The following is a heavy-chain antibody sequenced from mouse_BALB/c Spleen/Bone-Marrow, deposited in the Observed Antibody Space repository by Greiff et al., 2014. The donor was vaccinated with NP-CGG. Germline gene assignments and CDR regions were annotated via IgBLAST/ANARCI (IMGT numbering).Heavy chain of an antibody. CDR1: GYTFTSSD. J-gene: IGHJ1*01. D-gene: IGHD2-3*01. CDR3: SRGGWLGGYFDV. Sequence: VQGVESGAELVKPGASVKLSCKASGYTFTSSDINWVRHRPEQGLAWIGRIFPGNVSTEYKDKFKVKATLTTDKSSSTVYMQLSRLTSEDSAVYFCSRGGWLGGYFDVWGAGTTVTVSS. CDR2: IFPGNVST. V-gene: IGHV1-77*01.